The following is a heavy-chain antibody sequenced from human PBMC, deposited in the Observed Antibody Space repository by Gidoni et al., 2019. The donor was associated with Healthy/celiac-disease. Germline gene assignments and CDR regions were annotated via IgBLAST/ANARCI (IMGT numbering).Heavy chain of an antibody. J-gene: IGHJ6*02. Sequence: QVQLVQSGAEVKKPGASVKVSCKASGYTFTGYYLHWVRQAPVQGLEWMGWINPNSGGTNYAQKFQGWVTMTRDTSISTAYMELSRLRSDDTAVYYCARDLRHRSRYSSGWRSNPGGHYYYYGMDVWGQGTTVTVSS. CDR3: ARDLRHRSRYSSGWRSNPGGHYYYYGMDV. CDR1: GYTFTGYY. D-gene: IGHD6-19*01. V-gene: IGHV1-2*04. CDR2: INPNSGGT.